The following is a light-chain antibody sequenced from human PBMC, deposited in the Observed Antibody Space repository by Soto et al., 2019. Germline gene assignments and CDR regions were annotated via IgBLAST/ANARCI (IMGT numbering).Light chain of an antibody. Sequence: EIVMTQAPATLSVSPGERATLSCRARQSVSSNLACYQQKPGQAPRLLIYGASTRATGIPARFSGSGSGTEFTLTISSLQSEDFAVYYCQQYNNWPLYTFGQGTKLEIK. CDR3: QQYNNWPLYT. CDR2: GAS. V-gene: IGKV3-15*01. J-gene: IGKJ2*01. CDR1: QSVSSN.